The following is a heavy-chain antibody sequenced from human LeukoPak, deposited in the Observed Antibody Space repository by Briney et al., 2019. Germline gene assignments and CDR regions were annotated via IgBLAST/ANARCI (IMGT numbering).Heavy chain of an antibody. Sequence: SETLSLTCTVSGGSISSYYWSWIRQPPGKGLEWIGYIYYSGSTYYNPSLKSRVTISVDTSKNQFSLKLSSVTAADTAVYYCARVMVRGVPAYGMDVWGQGTTVTVSS. CDR2: IYYSGST. D-gene: IGHD3-10*01. CDR1: GGSISSYY. V-gene: IGHV4-59*08. CDR3: ARVMVRGVPAYGMDV. J-gene: IGHJ6*02.